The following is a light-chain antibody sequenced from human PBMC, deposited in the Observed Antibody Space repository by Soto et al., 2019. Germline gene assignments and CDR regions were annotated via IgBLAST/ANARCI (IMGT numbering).Light chain of an antibody. V-gene: IGLV2-14*03. J-gene: IGLJ1*01. Sequence: QSALTQPASVSGSPGQSITISCTGTNSDVGSYNYVSWHQQHPGKAPKLKIYNVCDRPSGISNRFSGSKSGNTASLTISGLQGEDEADYYCSSYTISRTYVFGTGTKVTVL. CDR2: NVC. CDR3: SSYTISRTYV. CDR1: NSDVGSYNY.